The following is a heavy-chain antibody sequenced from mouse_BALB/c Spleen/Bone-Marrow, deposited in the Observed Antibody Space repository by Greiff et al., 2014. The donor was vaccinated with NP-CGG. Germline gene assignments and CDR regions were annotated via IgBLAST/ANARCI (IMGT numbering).Heavy chain of an antibody. Sequence: EVQLEESGAGLVKPGGSLKLSCAASGFAFSSYAMSWVSQTPEKSLDWVAYISSGGGSTYYPDTVKGRFTITRDNAKNTLYMQMTAVKSEDSSSYYCASEERFRRDFDYWGQGTPVTVSA. CDR2: ISSGGGST. V-gene: IGHV5-12-1*01. CDR1: GFAFSSYA. CDR3: ASEERFRRDFDY. J-gene: IGHJ3*01.